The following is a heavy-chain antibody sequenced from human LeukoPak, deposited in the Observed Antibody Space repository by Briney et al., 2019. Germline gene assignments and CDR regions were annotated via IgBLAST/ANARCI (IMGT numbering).Heavy chain of an antibody. CDR3: ARALGSSWSLYDY. Sequence: PSETLSLTCTVSGYSISSGYYWGWIRQPPGKGLEWIGSIYHSGSTYYNPSLKSRVTILVDTSKNQFSLKLSSVTAADTAVYYCARALGSSWSLYDYWGQGTLVTVSS. V-gene: IGHV4-38-2*02. D-gene: IGHD6-13*01. J-gene: IGHJ4*02. CDR1: GYSISSGYY. CDR2: IYHSGST.